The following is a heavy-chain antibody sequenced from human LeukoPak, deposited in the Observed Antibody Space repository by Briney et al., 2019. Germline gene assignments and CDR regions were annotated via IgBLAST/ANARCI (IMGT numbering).Heavy chain of an antibody. V-gene: IGHV3-21*01. CDR1: GFTFSRYS. CDR2: ISSSSSYR. Sequence: GGSLRLFCAASGFTFSRYSMNWVRQAPGKGLEWVSSISSSSSYRYYADSVKGRFTISRDNAKNSLHLQMNSLRAENTAVYYCMSYAGRSDDYWGQGTLVTVSS. D-gene: IGHD3-16*01. J-gene: IGHJ4*02. CDR3: MSYAGRSDDY.